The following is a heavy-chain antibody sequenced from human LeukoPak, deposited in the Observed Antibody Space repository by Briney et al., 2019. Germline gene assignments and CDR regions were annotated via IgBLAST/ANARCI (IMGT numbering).Heavy chain of an antibody. Sequence: SVKVSCKASRGTFSSYAISWVRQAPGQGLEWMGGIIPIFGTANYAQKFQGRVTMTRDTSTSTVYMELSSLRSEDTAVYYCARGSQQWLVQYWFDPWGQETLVTVSS. CDR1: RGTFSSYA. D-gene: IGHD6-19*01. V-gene: IGHV1-69*05. CDR2: IIPIFGTA. J-gene: IGHJ5*02. CDR3: ARGSQQWLVQYWFDP.